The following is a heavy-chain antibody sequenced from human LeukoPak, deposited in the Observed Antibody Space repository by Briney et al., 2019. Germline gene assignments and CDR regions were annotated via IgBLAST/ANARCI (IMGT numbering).Heavy chain of an antibody. CDR2: VNRDGSET. J-gene: IGHJ6*02. CDR1: GFALSSHW. V-gene: IGHV3-7*03. CDR3: ARNNGMDV. Sequence: GGSLRLSCAASGFALSSHWMAWVRQVPGRGPEWVANVNRDGSETYYLDSVKGRFTISKDNAKNSLYLQMNSLRAEDTALYHCARNNGMDVWGQGTTVIVSS.